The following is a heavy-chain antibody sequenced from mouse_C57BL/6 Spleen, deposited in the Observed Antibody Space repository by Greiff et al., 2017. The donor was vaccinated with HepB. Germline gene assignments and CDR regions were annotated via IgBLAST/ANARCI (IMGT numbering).Heavy chain of an antibody. V-gene: IGHV1-5*01. CDR2: IYPGNSDT. D-gene: IGHD1-1*01. J-gene: IGHJ3*01. CDR1: GYTFTSYW. CDR3: TSPFLYGSSYGWFAY. Sequence: EVQLQESGTVLARPGASVKMSCKTSGYTFTSYWMHWVKQRPGQGLEWIGAIYPGNSDTSYNQKFKGKAKLTAVTSARTASMELSSLTNEYSAVSYCTSPFLYGSSYGWFAYWGQGTLVTVSA.